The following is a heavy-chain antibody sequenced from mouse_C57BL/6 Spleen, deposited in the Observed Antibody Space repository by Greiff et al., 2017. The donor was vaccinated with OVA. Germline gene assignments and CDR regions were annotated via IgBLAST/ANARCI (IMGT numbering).Heavy chain of an antibody. CDR1: GYTFTDYY. CDR2: INPYNGGT. D-gene: IGHD4-1*01. Sequence: VQLQESGPVLVKPGASVKMSCKASGYTFTDYYMNWVKQSHGKSLEWIGVINPYNGGTSYNQKFKGKATLTVDKSSSTAYMELNSLTSEDSAVYYCARLGGYAMDYWGQGTSVTVSS. V-gene: IGHV1-19*01. CDR3: ARLGGYAMDY. J-gene: IGHJ4*01.